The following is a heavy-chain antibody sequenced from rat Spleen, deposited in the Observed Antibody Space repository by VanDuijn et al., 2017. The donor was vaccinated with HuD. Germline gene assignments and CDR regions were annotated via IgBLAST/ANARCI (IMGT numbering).Heavy chain of an antibody. V-gene: IGHV5-31*01. J-gene: IGHJ2*01. CDR1: GFTFNNYW. CDR2: ITHTGGNT. Sequence: EVQLVESGGGLVQPGRSLKLSCVASGFTFNNYWMTWIRQAPGKGLEWVASITHTGGNTYYPDSVKGRFTISRDNAQSTLYLQMNSLRSEDTATYYCTRENWVVDAWGQGVMVTVSS. D-gene: IGHD1-7*01. CDR3: TRENWVVDA.